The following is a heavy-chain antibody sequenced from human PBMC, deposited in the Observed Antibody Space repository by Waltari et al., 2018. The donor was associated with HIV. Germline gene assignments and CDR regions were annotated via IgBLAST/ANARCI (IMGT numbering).Heavy chain of an antibody. CDR1: GFTFYNYA. CDR2: ISGSGGST. D-gene: IGHD6-6*01. V-gene: IGHV3-23*01. Sequence: EVQLLESGGGLVQPGGSLRLSCAASGFTFYNYAMSWVRQAPGKGLGGVSAISGSGGSTYYADSVKGRFTISRDNSKNTLYLQMNSLRAEDTAVYYCAKRQQLVRTGWFDPWGQGTLVTVS. CDR3: AKRQQLVRTGWFDP. J-gene: IGHJ5*02.